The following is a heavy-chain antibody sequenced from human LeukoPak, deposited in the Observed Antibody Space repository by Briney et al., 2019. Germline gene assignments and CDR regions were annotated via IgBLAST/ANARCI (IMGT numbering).Heavy chain of an antibody. Sequence: GGSLRLSCAASGFTFSSYSMNWVRQAPGKGLEWVANIKQDGSEKYYVDSVKGRFTISRDNAKNSLYLQMNSLRAEDTAVYYCAREGQLYYDFWSGYYPNWFDPWGQGTLVTVSS. CDR1: GFTFSSYS. D-gene: IGHD3-3*01. CDR3: AREGQLYYDFWSGYYPNWFDP. CDR2: IKQDGSEK. J-gene: IGHJ5*02. V-gene: IGHV3-7*03.